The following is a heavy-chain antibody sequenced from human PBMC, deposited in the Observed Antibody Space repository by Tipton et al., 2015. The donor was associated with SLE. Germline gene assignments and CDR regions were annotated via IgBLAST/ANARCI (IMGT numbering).Heavy chain of an antibody. Sequence: TLSLTCAVYGGSFSDYFWTWIRQSPGKGLEWIGDVNHSGSTDYHPSLKSRVTMSVDTSKNQFSLKLTPVTAADTALYYCARCTIFGVVRGSFDSWGQGPLVTVS. V-gene: IGHV4-34*01. D-gene: IGHD3-3*01. CDR3: ARCTIFGVVRGSFDS. CDR2: VNHSGST. CDR1: GGSFSDYF. J-gene: IGHJ4*02.